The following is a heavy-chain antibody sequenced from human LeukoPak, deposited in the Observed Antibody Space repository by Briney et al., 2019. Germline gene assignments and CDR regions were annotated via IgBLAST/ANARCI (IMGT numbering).Heavy chain of an antibody. CDR1: GFTFDDYG. J-gene: IGHJ5*02. V-gene: IGHV3-20*04. CDR3: ARTGSGSYYNGNWFDP. CDR2: INWNGGST. D-gene: IGHD3-10*01. Sequence: GGSLRLSCAASGFTFDDYGMSWVRQAPGKGLEWVSGINWNGGSTGYADSVKGRFTISRDNAKNSLYLQMNSLRAEDTALYYCARTGSGSYYNGNWFDPWGQGTLVTVSS.